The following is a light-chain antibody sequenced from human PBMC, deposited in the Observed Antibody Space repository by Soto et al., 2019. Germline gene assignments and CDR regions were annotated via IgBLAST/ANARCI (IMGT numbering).Light chain of an antibody. Sequence: EIVLTQSPVTLSLSPGERATLSCRASRSVSTYLAWYQHNTGEAPTLLIYDASKRATGIPARLSGSGSGTDVALTISSLEPEEYAVYYCQQRSNWPRTFGGGTKVDIK. CDR1: RSVSTY. CDR3: QQRSNWPRT. V-gene: IGKV3-11*01. CDR2: DAS. J-gene: IGKJ4*01.